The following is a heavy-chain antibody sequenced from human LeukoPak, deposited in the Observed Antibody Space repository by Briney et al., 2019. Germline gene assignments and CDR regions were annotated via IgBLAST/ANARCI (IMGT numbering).Heavy chain of an antibody. D-gene: IGHD7-27*01. V-gene: IGHV1-69*13. Sequence: ASVKVSCKASGYTFTSYGISWVRQAPGQGLEWMGGIIPIFGTANYAQKFQGRVTITADESTSTAYMELSSLRSEDTAVYYCARGAWADYYYYMDVWGKGTTVTVSS. CDR3: ARGAWADYYYYMDV. J-gene: IGHJ6*03. CDR2: IIPIFGTA. CDR1: GYTFTSYG.